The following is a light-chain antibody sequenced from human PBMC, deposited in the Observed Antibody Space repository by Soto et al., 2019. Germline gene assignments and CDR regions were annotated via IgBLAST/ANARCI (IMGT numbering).Light chain of an antibody. J-gene: IGKJ4*01. Sequence: DIQMTQSPSSLSASVGDRVTITCLASQDISNYLNWYQQKPGKAPKLLIYDASNLETGVPSRFSGSGSGTDFTFTISSLQPEDIATYYCQQYDNLPLTFGGGTKVDSK. CDR3: QQYDNLPLT. CDR1: QDISNY. CDR2: DAS. V-gene: IGKV1-33*01.